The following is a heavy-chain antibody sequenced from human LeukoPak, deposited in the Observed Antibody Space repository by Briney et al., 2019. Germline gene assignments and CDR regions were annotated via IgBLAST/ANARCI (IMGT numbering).Heavy chain of an antibody. D-gene: IGHD1-1*01. CDR3: ARGGSRRVHDY. J-gene: IGHJ4*02. Sequence: SETLSLTCAVSGGSISSGGYSWSWIRQPPGKVLECIGYIYHSGSTYYNPSLKSRVTISVDRSKNKFTLTLSSVPTADTAEYYCARGGSRRVHDYWGQGNLVTVSS. CDR2: IYHSGST. V-gene: IGHV4-30-2*01. CDR1: GGSISSGGYS.